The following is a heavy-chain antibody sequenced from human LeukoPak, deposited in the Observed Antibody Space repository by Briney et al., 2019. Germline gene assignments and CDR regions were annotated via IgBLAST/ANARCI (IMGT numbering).Heavy chain of an antibody. D-gene: IGHD3-22*01. Sequence: GGSLRLSCAASGFTFSNYAMNWVRQAPGKGLEWVSYISSRTSTIYYADSVKGRFTISRDNAKNTLYLQMNSLRAEDTALYHCARGRYDSGAYCYLDNWGQGTLVSVPS. CDR2: ISSRTSTI. CDR1: GFTFSNYA. J-gene: IGHJ4*02. V-gene: IGHV3-48*01. CDR3: ARGRYDSGAYCYLDN.